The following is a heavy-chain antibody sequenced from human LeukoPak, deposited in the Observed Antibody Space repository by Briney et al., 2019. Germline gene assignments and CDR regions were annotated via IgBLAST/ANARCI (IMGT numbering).Heavy chain of an antibody. CDR3: ASSSYGSFDY. CDR1: GFTFSSYG. CDR2: MSSDGSSA. D-gene: IGHD5-18*01. J-gene: IGHJ4*02. V-gene: IGHV3-74*01. Sequence: GGSLRLSCAASGFTFSSYGMHWVRQAPGKGLVWVSRMSSDGSSADYADSVKGRFTISRDSAKNTLYLQMNSLRAEDTAVYYCASSSYGSFDYWGQGTLVTVPS.